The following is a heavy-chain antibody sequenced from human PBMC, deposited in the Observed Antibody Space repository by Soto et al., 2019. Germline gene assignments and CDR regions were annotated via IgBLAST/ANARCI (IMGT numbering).Heavy chain of an antibody. CDR1: GYTLTELS. Sequence: ASVKVSCKVSGYTLTELSMHWVRQAPGKGLEWMGGFDPEDGETIYAQKFQGRVTMTEETSTDTAYMELSSLRSEDTAVYYCATVNMLISSSSPFDYWGQGTMVTVSS. CDR2: FDPEDGET. D-gene: IGHD6-6*01. CDR3: ATVNMLISSSSPFDY. V-gene: IGHV1-24*01. J-gene: IGHJ4*02.